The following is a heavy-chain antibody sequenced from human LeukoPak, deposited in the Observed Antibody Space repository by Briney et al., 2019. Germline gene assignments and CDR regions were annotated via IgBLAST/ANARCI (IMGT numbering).Heavy chain of an antibody. D-gene: IGHD3-10*01. J-gene: IGHJ2*01. CDR1: GGSLSSYN. CDR2: IYYIGST. Sequence: SETLSLTCTVSGGSLSSYNGSWIRPPPGEGRGCMWHIYYIGSTTYNPSPRCRATIPVDTSKNPFSLKLSSVTDDATAVYYGARVFYYGSGPFDLWGRGTLVTVSS. CDR3: ARVFYYGSGPFDL. V-gene: IGHV4-59*01.